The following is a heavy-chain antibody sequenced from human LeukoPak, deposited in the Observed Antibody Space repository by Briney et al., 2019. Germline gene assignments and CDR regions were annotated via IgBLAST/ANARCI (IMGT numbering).Heavy chain of an antibody. CDR1: GGSISSYY. D-gene: IGHD6-19*01. CDR2: IYYSGST. J-gene: IGHJ6*03. CDR3: ARVRQWLAWGYYYYYMDV. V-gene: IGHV4-59*01. Sequence: SETLSLTCTVSGGSISSYYWSWIRQPPGKGLEWIGYIYYSGSTNYNPSLKSRVTISVDTSENQFSLKLSSVTAADTAVYYCARVRQWLAWGYYYYYMDVWGKGTTVTVSS.